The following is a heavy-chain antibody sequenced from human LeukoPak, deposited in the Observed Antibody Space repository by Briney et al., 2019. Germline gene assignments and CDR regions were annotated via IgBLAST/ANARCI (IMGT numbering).Heavy chain of an antibody. CDR3: ARDSVFGIVDILLHS. V-gene: IGHV3-21*01. CDR2: ISSSSDYI. CDR1: GFTFSSDS. D-gene: IGHD3-22*01. Sequence: GGSLRLSCAASGFTFSSDSMNWVRQAPGKGLEWVSSISSSSDYIYYADSLKGRFTISRDNAKNSLYLQMNSLRAEDTAVYYCARDSVFGIVDILLHSWGQGTLVTVSS. J-gene: IGHJ4*02.